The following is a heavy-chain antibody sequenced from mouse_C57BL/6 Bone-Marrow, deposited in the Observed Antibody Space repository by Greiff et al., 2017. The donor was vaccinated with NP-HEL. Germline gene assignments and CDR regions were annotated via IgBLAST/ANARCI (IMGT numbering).Heavy chain of an antibody. CDR1: GYTFTDYN. V-gene: IGHV1-18*01. CDR3: ARRHYGSSPPWFAY. Sequence: EVQLQQSGPELVKPGASVKIPCKASGYTFTDYNMDWVKQSHGKSLEWIGDINPNNGGTIYNQKFKGKATLTVDKSSSTAYMELRSLTSEDTAVYYCARRHYGSSPPWFAYWGQGTLVTVSA. D-gene: IGHD1-1*01. J-gene: IGHJ3*01. CDR2: INPNNGGT.